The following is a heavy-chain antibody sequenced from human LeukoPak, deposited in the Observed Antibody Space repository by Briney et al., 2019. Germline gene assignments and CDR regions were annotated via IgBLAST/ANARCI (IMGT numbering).Heavy chain of an antibody. CDR1: GFTFSSYS. Sequence: GGSLRLSCAASGFTFSSYSMNWVRQAPGKGLEWVSSISSSSSYIYYADSVKGRFTIPRDNAKNSLYLQMNSLRAEDTAVYYCAREGDYDRTPDVWGQGTTVTASS. V-gene: IGHV3-21*01. J-gene: IGHJ6*02. CDR2: ISSSSSYI. CDR3: AREGDYDRTPDV. D-gene: IGHD3-22*01.